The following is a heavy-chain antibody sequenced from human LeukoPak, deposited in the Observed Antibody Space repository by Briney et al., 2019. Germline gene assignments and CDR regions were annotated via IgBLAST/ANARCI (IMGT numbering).Heavy chain of an antibody. CDR2: IKQVGSER. J-gene: IGHJ6*02. CDR3: ARAPYDFWSGYLHGMDV. CDR1: GFTLSSYW. D-gene: IGHD3-3*01. V-gene: IGHV3-7*02. Sequence: GGSLRLSCAASGFTLSSYWMSWVRQAPGKGLEWGANIKQVGSERYYVVSVKGRFPISRDNAKNSLYLQMNSLRAEDTAVYYCARAPYDFWSGYLHGMDVWGQGTTVTVSS.